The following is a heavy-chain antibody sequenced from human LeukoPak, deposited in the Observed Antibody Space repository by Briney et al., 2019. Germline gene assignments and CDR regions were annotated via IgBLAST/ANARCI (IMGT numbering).Heavy chain of an antibody. CDR1: GFTFGDYA. Sequence: GGSLRLSCTASGFTFGDYAMSWVRQAPGKGLGGEGFIRSKAYGGTTEYAASVKGRFTISRDDSKSIAYLQMNSLKTEDTAVYYCTRDGGSIYGTLWGQGTLVTVSS. V-gene: IGHV3-49*04. CDR3: TRDGGSIYGTL. J-gene: IGHJ4*02. D-gene: IGHD5-18*01. CDR2: IRSKAYGGTT.